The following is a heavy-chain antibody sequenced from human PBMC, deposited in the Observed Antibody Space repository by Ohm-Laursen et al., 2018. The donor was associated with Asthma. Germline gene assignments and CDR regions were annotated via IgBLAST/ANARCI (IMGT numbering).Heavy chain of an antibody. D-gene: IGHD2-15*01. CDR1: GFTFSDYF. V-gene: IGHV3-11*06. CDR2: ISSTGGYS. Sequence: SLRLSCAASGFTFSDYFLSWIRQAPGKGLEWVSFISSTGGYSNYAASVKGRFTVSRDNAKNSLYLQMNSLRAEDTAVYYCARDSGHCSGGSCSGHFDYWGQGTLVTVSS. CDR3: ARDSGHCSGGSCSGHFDY. J-gene: IGHJ4*02.